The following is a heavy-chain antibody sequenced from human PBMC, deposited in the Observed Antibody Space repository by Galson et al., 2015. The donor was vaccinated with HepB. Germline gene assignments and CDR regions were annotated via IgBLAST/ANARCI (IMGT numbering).Heavy chain of an antibody. CDR3: ARDSRGITIFGVVIQGDYYYGMDV. J-gene: IGHJ6*02. CDR1: GDSVSSNSAA. D-gene: IGHD3-3*01. V-gene: IGHV6-1*01. Sequence: CAISGDSVSSNSAAWNWIRQSPSRGREWLGRTYYRTKWYNDYAVSVKSQITINPDTSKNQFSLQLNSVTPEDTAVYYCARDSRGITIFGVVIQGDYYYGMDVWGQGTTVTVSS. CDR2: TYYRTKWYN.